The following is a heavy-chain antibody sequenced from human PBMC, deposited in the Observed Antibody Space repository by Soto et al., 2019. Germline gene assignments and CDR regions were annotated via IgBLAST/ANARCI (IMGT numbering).Heavy chain of an antibody. J-gene: IGHJ4*02. CDR2: LSADGSEK. CDR3: ARTPRLLDS. CDR1: GFTFSVSW. D-gene: IGHD6-6*01. V-gene: IGHV3-7*01. Sequence: GGSLRLSCAASGFTFSVSWMNWVRQAPGKGLEWVAYLSADGSEKNYVDSVKGRFTISRDNAKNSLYLQMNSLRVEDTAIYYCARTPRLLDSWGQGTLVTVSS.